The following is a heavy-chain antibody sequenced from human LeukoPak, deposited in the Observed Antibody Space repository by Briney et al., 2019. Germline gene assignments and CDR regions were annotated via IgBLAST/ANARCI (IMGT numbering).Heavy chain of an antibody. CDR2: ISWNRGNI. J-gene: IGHJ3*02. D-gene: IGHD3-10*01. CDR1: GFIFDDYA. CDR3: AKDIRSGSDLVAAFDI. Sequence: GRSLRLSCAASGFIFDDYAMHWVRQAPGKGLEWVSGISWNRGNIGYADSVKGRFTISRDNAKNSLYLQMTSLRAEDTALYYCAKDIRSGSDLVAAFDIWGQGTMVTVSS. V-gene: IGHV3-9*01.